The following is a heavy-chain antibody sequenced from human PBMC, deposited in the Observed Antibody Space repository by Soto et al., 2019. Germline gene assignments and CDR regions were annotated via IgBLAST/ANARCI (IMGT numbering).Heavy chain of an antibody. CDR2: INSDGSHT. CDR1: GLSFNIYW. V-gene: IGHV3-74*01. CDR3: AGGMAGLDV. J-gene: IGHJ6*02. Sequence: DVQLVESGGGVVQPGGSLSLSCAASGLSFNIYWMHWVRHVPGKGLVWLARINSDGSHTIYVDSVKGRFTISRDNAKNTVFLQMDSLRDEDTGVYYCAGGMAGLDVWGQGTTVTVSS.